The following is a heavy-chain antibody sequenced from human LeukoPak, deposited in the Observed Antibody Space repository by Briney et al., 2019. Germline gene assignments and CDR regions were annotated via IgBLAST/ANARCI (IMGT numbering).Heavy chain of an antibody. Sequence: PGKSLRLSCAASGFTFSNYAMTWVRQAPGKGLEWVSAISGSGGSTYYADSVKGRFTISRDDSKNTVYLQMNSLRAEDTAVYYCAKDPSAYNLGLNYFDYWGQGTLVTVSS. D-gene: IGHD5-24*01. J-gene: IGHJ4*02. CDR1: GFTFSNYA. CDR2: ISGSGGST. V-gene: IGHV3-23*01. CDR3: AKDPSAYNLGLNYFDY.